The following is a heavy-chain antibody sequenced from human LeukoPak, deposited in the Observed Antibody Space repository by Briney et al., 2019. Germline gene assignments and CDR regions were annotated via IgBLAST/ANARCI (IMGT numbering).Heavy chain of an antibody. D-gene: IGHD2-15*01. J-gene: IGHJ4*02. V-gene: IGHV3-7*01. CDR1: GFTFSSYW. CDR3: ARDPRYCSGGSCYFGYFDY. Sequence: GGSLRLSCAASGFTFSSYWMSWVRQAPGKRLEWVANIKQDGSEKYYVDSVKGRFTISRDNAKNSLYLQMNSLRAEDTAVYYCARDPRYCSGGSCYFGYFDYWGQGTLVTVSS. CDR2: IKQDGSEK.